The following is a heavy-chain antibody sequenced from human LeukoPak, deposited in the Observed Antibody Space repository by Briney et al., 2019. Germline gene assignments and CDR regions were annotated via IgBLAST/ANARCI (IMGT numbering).Heavy chain of an antibody. J-gene: IGHJ4*02. CDR1: GFTFSNYG. CDR2: IKQDGSEK. CDR3: ARWDGSGSYYTSFDY. Sequence: GGSLRLSCAASGFTFSNYGMTWVRQAPGKGLEWVANIKQDGSEKYYVDSVKGRFTISRDNAKNSLYLQMNSLRAEDMAVYYCARWDGSGSYYTSFDYWGQGTLVTVSS. V-gene: IGHV3-7*05. D-gene: IGHD3-10*01.